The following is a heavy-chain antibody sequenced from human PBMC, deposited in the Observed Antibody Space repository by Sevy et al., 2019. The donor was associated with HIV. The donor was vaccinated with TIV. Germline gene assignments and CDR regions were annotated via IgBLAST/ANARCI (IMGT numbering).Heavy chain of an antibody. D-gene: IGHD3-3*01. V-gene: IGHV1-8*02. CDR1: GDTFSTYD. J-gene: IGHJ6*02. CDR3: ANGGSGDVWNYGYYYYGMDV. Sequence: ASVKVSCKASGDTFSTYDINWVRQAPGQGLEWMGWMSPKSGSTGFAQKFQGRLTMTMDTSINTVYMELCSLRSEDTAVYYCANGGSGDVWNYGYYYYGMDVWGQGTTVTVSS. CDR2: MSPKSGST.